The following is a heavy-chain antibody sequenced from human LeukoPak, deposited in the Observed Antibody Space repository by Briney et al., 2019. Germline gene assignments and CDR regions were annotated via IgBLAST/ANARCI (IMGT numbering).Heavy chain of an antibody. J-gene: IGHJ4*02. V-gene: IGHV3-23*01. CDR2: LGGNSGYT. CDR3: AKGGPRGLYYFDY. D-gene: IGHD3-10*01. CDR1: GFTFSSYA. Sequence: GGSLRLSCAASGFTFSSYAMAWVRQAPGQGLEWVSDLGGNSGYTYYADSVKGRFTVSRDNSKNTLSLQMNSLRAEDTAVYYCAKGGPRGLYYFDYWGQGTLVTVSS.